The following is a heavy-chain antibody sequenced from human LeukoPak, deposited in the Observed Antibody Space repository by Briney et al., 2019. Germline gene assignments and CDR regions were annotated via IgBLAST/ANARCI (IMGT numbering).Heavy chain of an antibody. Sequence: GGSPRLSCAASGFTFSSYSMNWVRQAPGKWLEWVSSISSSSSYIYYADSVKGRFTISRDNAKNSLYLQMNSLRAEDTAVYYCARDSFHGNYFDYWGQGTLVTVSS. J-gene: IGHJ4*02. CDR3: ARDSFHGNYFDY. D-gene: IGHD3-16*02. CDR2: ISSSSSYI. V-gene: IGHV3-21*01. CDR1: GFTFSSYS.